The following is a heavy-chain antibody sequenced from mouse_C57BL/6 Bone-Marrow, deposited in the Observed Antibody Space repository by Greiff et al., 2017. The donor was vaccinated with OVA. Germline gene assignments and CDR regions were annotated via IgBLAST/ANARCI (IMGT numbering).Heavy chain of an antibody. CDR3: TRENYVYPFAY. V-gene: IGHV5-9-1*02. D-gene: IGHD2-2*01. Sequence: EVKLVESGAGLVKPGGSLKLSCAASGFTFSSYAMSWVRQTPEKRLEWVAYISSGGDYIYYADTVTGRFTIYRDNARNTLYLQMSSLKSEDTAMYYCTRENYVYPFAYWGQGTLVTVSA. J-gene: IGHJ3*01. CDR1: GFTFSSYA. CDR2: ISSGGDYI.